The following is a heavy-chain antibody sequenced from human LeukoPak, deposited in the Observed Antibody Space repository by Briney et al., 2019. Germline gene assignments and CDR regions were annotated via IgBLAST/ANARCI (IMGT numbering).Heavy chain of an antibody. V-gene: IGHV3-48*01. D-gene: IGHD4-17*01. CDR3: ARASYDYGEHFDY. CDR2: ISSSSSTI. CDR1: GFTFSSYS. J-gene: IGHJ4*02. Sequence: GGSLRLSCAASGFTFSSYSMNWVRQAPGKGLEWVSYISSSSSTIYYADSVKGRFTISRDNAKNSLYLQMNSLRAEDTAVYYCARASYDYGEHFDYWGQGTLVTVSP.